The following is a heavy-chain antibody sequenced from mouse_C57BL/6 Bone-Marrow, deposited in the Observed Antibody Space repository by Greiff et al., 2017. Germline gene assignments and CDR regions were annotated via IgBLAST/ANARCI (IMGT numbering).Heavy chain of an antibody. Sequence: EVKLMESGGDLVKPGGSLKLSCAASGFTFSSYGLSWVRQTPDKRLEWVATISSGGSYTYYPDIVKGRFTISRDNAKNTLYLQMSSLKSDDTAVYYCASDYDTWFAYWDQGTGVTVSA. CDR3: ASDYDTWFAY. D-gene: IGHD2-4*01. J-gene: IGHJ3*01. CDR1: GFTFSSYG. CDR2: ISSGGSYT. V-gene: IGHV5-6*01.